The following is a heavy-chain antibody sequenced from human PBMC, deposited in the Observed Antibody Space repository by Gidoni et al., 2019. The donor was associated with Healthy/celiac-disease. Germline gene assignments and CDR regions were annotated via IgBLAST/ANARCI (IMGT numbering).Heavy chain of an antibody. CDR1: GGSISSGSYY. J-gene: IGHJ4*02. Sequence: QVQLQESGPGLVKPSQTLSLTCTVSGGSISSGSYYWSWIRQPAGKGLEWIGRIYTSGSTNYNPSLKSRVTNQFSLKLSSVTAADTAVYYCARENDILTGYYFDYWGQGTLVTVSS. CDR2: IYTSGST. CDR3: ARENDILTGYYFDY. D-gene: IGHD3-9*01. V-gene: IGHV4-61*02.